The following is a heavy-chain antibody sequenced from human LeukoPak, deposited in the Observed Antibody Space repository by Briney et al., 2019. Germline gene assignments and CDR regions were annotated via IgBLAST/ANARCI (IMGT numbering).Heavy chain of an antibody. CDR3: AKGQWLVNDAFNI. CDR1: GDSVSSNSGA. J-gene: IGHJ3*02. V-gene: IGHV6-1*01. Sequence: KPSQTLSLTCAISGDSVSSNSGAWNWIRQSPSRGLEWLGRTYYRSKWYNDYAVSVESRITINPDTSKNQFSLQLNSVTPEDTAVYCCAKGQWLVNDAFNIWGQGTMVTVSS. CDR2: TYYRSKWYN. D-gene: IGHD6-19*01.